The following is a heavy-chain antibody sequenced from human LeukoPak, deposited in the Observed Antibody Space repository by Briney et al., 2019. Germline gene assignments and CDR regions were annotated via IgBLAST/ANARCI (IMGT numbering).Heavy chain of an antibody. CDR1: GFTFSSYS. D-gene: IGHD5-12*01. CDR3: ARDREDSGYSILFDY. CDR2: ISSSSSYI. J-gene: IGHJ4*02. Sequence: GGSLRLSCAASGFTFSSYSMNWVRQAPGKGLEWVSSISSSSSYIYYADSVKGRFTISRDNAKNSLYLQMNSLRAEDTAVYYCARDREDSGYSILFDYWGQGTLVTVSS. V-gene: IGHV3-21*01.